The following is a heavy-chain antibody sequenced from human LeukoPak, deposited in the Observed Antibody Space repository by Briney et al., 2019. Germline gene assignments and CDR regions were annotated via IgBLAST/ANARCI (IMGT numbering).Heavy chain of an antibody. V-gene: IGHV3-73*01. CDR2: IRTKANSYAT. Sequence: TGGSLRLSCAASGFIFSGSAMHWVRQASGKGLEWVGRIRTKANSYATEYAESVKGRFTISRDDSKNTAYLQMNSLKTEDTAVYYCTRLQGSYYDSSGSLDYWGQGTLVTVSS. CDR1: GFIFSGSA. CDR3: TRLQGSYYDSSGSLDY. J-gene: IGHJ4*02. D-gene: IGHD3-22*01.